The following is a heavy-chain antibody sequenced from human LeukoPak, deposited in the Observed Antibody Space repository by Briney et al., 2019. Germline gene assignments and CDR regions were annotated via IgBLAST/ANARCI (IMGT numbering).Heavy chain of an antibody. CDR1: GFPFSSYV. D-gene: IGHD4-23*01. V-gene: IGHV3-23*01. CDR3: AKDQTPYY. J-gene: IGHJ4*02. CDR2: ISGSGGST. Sequence: GGSLRLSCAASGFPFSSYVMSWVRQAPGKGLEWVSAISGSGGSTYYADSVKGRFTISRNNSKNTLYLKMNSLRAEDTAVYYCAKDQTPYYWGQGTLVTVSS.